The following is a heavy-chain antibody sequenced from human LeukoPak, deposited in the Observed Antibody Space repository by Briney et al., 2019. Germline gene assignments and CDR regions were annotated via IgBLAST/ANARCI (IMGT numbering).Heavy chain of an antibody. D-gene: IGHD3-10*01. V-gene: IGHV3-21*01. CDR1: GFTFSSYS. J-gene: IGHJ3*02. CDR3: ARRSATMGFDI. CDR2: ISSSSSYV. Sequence: GGSLRLSCAASGFTFSSYSMNWVRQAPGKGLEWVSSISSSSSYVYYADSVKGRFTISRDNAKNSLYLQMNSLRAEDTAVYYCARRSATMGFDIWGQGTMVTVSS.